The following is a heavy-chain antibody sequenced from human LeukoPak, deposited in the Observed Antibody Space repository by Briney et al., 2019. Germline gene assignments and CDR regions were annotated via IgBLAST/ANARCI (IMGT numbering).Heavy chain of an antibody. CDR1: GFTFSSYW. J-gene: IGHJ4*02. CDR3: AKGSQLRYFDWLLPYFDY. V-gene: IGHV3-74*01. D-gene: IGHD3-9*01. CDR2: IESNGLT. Sequence: GGSLKLSCAASGFTFSSYWMHWVRQTPGKGLMWVSRIESNGLTLYADSVRDRFTISRDNAKNTVYLQMNSLRAEDTAVYYCAKGSQLRYFDWLLPYFDYWGQGTLVTVSS.